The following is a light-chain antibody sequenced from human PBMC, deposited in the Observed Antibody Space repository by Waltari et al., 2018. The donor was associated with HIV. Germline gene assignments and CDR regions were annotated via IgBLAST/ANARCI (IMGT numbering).Light chain of an antibody. J-gene: IGLJ3*02. V-gene: IGLV1-40*01. CDR1: SSNIGAGYD. CDR3: QSYDSSLSVWV. CDR2: GNS. Sequence: QSVLTQPPSVSGAPGQRVTISCTGSSSNIGAGYDVHWYQQIPGTAPKLLIYGNSQRPSGGPDRFSGSKSGTSASRAITGLQAEDEADYYCQSYDSSLSVWVFGGGTKLTVL.